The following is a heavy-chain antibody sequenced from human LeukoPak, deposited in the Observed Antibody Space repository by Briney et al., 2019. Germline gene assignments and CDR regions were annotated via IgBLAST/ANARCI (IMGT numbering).Heavy chain of an antibody. Sequence: GGSLRLSCAASGFSFSTYAMSWVRQAPGKGLEWVSAVGGSGDSTYYADSVKGRFTISRDNSKRTLYLQMNSLRAEDTAIYYGVKERDSILDYWGQGTLVAVSS. J-gene: IGHJ4*02. CDR2: VGGSGDST. V-gene: IGHV3-23*01. D-gene: IGHD2-15*01. CDR1: GFSFSTYA. CDR3: VKERDSILDY.